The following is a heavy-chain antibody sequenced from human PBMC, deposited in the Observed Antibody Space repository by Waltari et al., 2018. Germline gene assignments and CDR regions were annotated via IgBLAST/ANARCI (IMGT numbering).Heavy chain of an antibody. CDR3: AKRKSAFSYPQGLAFDV. CDR2: LPSAGNGS. CDR1: GFAFSHFP. J-gene: IGHJ3*01. D-gene: IGHD3-16*02. Sequence: VQLVESGGRVVQPGGSLRLSCEPSGFAFSHFPRHWVRLAPGKVLGWLTFLPSAGNGSNSAESVKGRLTIARDDSKNMLYLQMNSLRPDDTAIYYGAKRKSAFSYPQGLAFDVWGQGTVVSVSS. V-gene: IGHV3-30*02.